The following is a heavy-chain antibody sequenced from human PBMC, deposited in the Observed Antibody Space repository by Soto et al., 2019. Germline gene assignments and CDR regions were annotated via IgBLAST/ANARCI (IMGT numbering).Heavy chain of an antibody. D-gene: IGHD2-2*01. J-gene: IGHJ6*02. CDR2: INHSGST. V-gene: IGHV4-34*01. CDR1: GGSFRGYY. CDR3: ARGYCSSTSCHRGNYYGMDV. Sequence: KPSETLSLTCAVYGGSFRGYYCSWIRQPPGKGLEWIGEINHSGSTNYNPSLKSRVTISVDTSKNQFSLKLSSVTAADTAVYYCARGYCSSTSCHRGNYYGMDVWGQGTTVTVSS.